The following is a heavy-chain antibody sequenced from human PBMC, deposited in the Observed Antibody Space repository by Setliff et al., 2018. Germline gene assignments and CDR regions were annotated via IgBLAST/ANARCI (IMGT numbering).Heavy chain of an antibody. V-gene: IGHV1-69*05. D-gene: IGHD2-15*01. CDR1: GGTFSRYA. Sequence: ASVKVSCKASGGTFSRYAISWVRQAPGQGLEWMGGSIPMYRTTKYAQKFQGRVTITMDESTTTAYMELSSLRSEDTAVYYCATGPDIGEFGGNYFNYWGQGTLVTVSS. J-gene: IGHJ4*02. CDR2: SIPMYRTT. CDR3: ATGPDIGEFGGNYFNY.